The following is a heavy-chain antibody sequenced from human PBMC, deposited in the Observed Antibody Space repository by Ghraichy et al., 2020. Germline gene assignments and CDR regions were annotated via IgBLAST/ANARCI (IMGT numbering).Heavy chain of an antibody. Sequence: GGSLRLSCAASGFTFSSYSMNWVRQAPGKGLEWVSSISSSSSYIYYADSVKGRFTISRDNAKNSLYLQMNSLRAEDTAVYYCARVMQNWGWRYYFDYWGQGTLVTVSS. J-gene: IGHJ4*02. CDR3: ARVMQNWGWRYYFDY. CDR2: ISSSSSYI. V-gene: IGHV3-21*01. D-gene: IGHD7-27*01. CDR1: GFTFSSYS.